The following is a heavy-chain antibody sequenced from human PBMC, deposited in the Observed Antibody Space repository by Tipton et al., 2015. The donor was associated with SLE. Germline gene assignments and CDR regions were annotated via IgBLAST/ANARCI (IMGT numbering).Heavy chain of an antibody. D-gene: IGHD1-7*01. V-gene: IGHV4-61*02. CDR2: IFSRGST. CDR3: AKGRTWNYDGREFDS. J-gene: IGHJ4*02. Sequence: TLSLTCTVSGASISSGSSYWSWIRQPAGKGLEWIGRIFSRGSTNSNLSLKSRVTISLDASKNQFSLKMTSATAADTAVYYCAKGRTWNYDGREFDSWGQGTLVVVSS. CDR1: GASISSGSSY.